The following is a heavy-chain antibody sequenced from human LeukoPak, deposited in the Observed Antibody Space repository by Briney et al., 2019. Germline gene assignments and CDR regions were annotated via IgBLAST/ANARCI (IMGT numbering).Heavy chain of an antibody. V-gene: IGHV3-7*04. CDR1: GFTFSTYW. Sequence: PGGSLRLSCAASGFTFSTYWMSWVRQAPGKGLEWVANIKRDGSEKYYVDSVKGRFTISRDNAKSSLYLQMNSLRAEDTAVYYCARRWLESHFDYWGQGTLVTVSS. J-gene: IGHJ4*02. D-gene: IGHD5-24*01. CDR3: ARRWLESHFDY. CDR2: IKRDGSEK.